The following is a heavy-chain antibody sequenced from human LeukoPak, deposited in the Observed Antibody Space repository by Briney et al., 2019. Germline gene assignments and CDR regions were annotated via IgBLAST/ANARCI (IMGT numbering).Heavy chain of an antibody. V-gene: IGHV1-2*02. D-gene: IGHD2-2*01. CDR3: ARYPRGCSSTSCQYYYYGMDV. Sequence: APVKVSCKASGYTFTGYYMHWVRQAPGQGLEWMGWINPNSGGTNYAQKFQGRVTMTRDTSISTAYMELSRLRSDDTAVYYCARYPRGCSSTSCQYYYYGMDVWGQGTTVTVSS. CDR1: GYTFTGYY. J-gene: IGHJ6*02. CDR2: INPNSGGT.